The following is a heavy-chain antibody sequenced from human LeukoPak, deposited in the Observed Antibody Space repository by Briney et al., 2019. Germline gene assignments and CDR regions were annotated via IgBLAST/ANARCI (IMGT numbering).Heavy chain of an antibody. Sequence: SETLSLTCTVSGGSISSYYWSWIRQPPGKGLEWIGYIYYSGSTYYNPSLKSRVTISVDTSKNQFSLKLSSVTAADTAVYYCARGSPFDWLPDTDYFDYWGQGTLVTVSS. D-gene: IGHD3-9*01. V-gene: IGHV4-30-4*08. J-gene: IGHJ4*02. CDR2: IYYSGST. CDR3: ARGSPFDWLPDTDYFDY. CDR1: GGSISSYY.